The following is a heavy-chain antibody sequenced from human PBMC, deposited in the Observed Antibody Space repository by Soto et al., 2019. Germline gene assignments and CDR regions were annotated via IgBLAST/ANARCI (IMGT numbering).Heavy chain of an antibody. CDR2: ISYDGSNK. D-gene: IGHD4-17*01. CDR3: AKDRGYGDHLPHFDY. Sequence: ESGGGVVQPGRSLRLSCAASGFTFSSYGMHWVRQAPGKGLEWVAVISYDGSNKYYADSVKGRFTISRDNSKNTLYLQMNSLRAEDTAVYYCAKDRGYGDHLPHFDYWGQGTLVTVSS. V-gene: IGHV3-30*18. J-gene: IGHJ4*02. CDR1: GFTFSSYG.